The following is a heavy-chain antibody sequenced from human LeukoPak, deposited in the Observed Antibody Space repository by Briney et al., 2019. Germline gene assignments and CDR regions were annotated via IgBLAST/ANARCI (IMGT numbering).Heavy chain of an antibody. CDR2: IYYSGST. D-gene: IGHD2-8*01. CDR3: ARDRRDAIDY. CDR1: GGSISSYY. Sequence: PSETLSLTCTVSGGSISSYYWSWIRQPPGKGLEWIGYIYYSGSTNYNPSLKSRVTISVDTSKNQFSLKLSSVTAADTAVYYCARDRRDAIDYWGQGTLVTVSS. V-gene: IGHV4-59*01. J-gene: IGHJ4*02.